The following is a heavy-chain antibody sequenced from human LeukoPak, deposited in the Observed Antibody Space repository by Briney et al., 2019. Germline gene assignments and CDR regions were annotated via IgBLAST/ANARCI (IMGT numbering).Heavy chain of an antibody. CDR3: ARVSPELRHYFDY. Sequence: PSETLSLTCAVYGGSFSGYYCSWIRQPPGKGLEWIGEINHSGSTNYNPSLKSRVTISVDTSKNQFSLKLSSVTAADTAGYYCARVSPELRHYFDYWGQGTLVTVSS. J-gene: IGHJ4*02. CDR1: GGSFSGYY. CDR2: INHSGST. D-gene: IGHD1-26*01. V-gene: IGHV4-34*01.